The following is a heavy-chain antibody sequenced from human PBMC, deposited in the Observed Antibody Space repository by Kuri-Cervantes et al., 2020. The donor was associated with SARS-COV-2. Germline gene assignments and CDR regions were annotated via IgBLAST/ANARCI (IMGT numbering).Heavy chain of an antibody. CDR2: ISSSSSYI. Sequence: GGSLRLSCAASGFSFNDYAMNWVRQAPGKGLEWVSSISSSSSYIYYADSVKGRFTISRDNAKNSLYLQMNSLRAEDTAVYYCARLNYYGSGSYDYRGQGTLVTVSS. J-gene: IGHJ4*02. V-gene: IGHV3-21*01. D-gene: IGHD3-10*01. CDR1: GFSFNDYA. CDR3: ARLNYYGSGSYDY.